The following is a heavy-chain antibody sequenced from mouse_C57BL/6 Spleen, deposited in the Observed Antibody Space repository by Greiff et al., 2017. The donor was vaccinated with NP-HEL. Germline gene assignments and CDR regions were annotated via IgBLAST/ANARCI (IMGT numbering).Heavy chain of an antibody. CDR1: GYTFTDYN. Sequence: VQLQQSGPELVKPGASVKIPCKASGYTFTDYNMDWVKQSHGKSLEWIGDINPNNGGTIYNQKFKGKATLTVDKSSSTAYMELRSLTSEDTAVYYCARRVYDGPSFDYWGQGTTLTVSS. CDR3: ARRVYDGPSFDY. J-gene: IGHJ2*01. D-gene: IGHD2-3*01. V-gene: IGHV1-18*01. CDR2: INPNNGGT.